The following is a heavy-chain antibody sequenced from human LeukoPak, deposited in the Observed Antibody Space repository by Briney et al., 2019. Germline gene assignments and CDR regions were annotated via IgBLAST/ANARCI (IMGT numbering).Heavy chain of an antibody. D-gene: IGHD3-3*01. CDR3: ARTSPPSIGVDYPYYFDY. Sequence: ASVKVSCKASGYTFTSYGISWVRQAPGQGLEWMGWISAYNGNTNYAQKLQGRVTMTRDTSISTAYMELSRLRSDDTAVYYCARTSPPSIGVDYPYYFDYWGQGTLVTVSS. V-gene: IGHV1-18*01. CDR2: ISAYNGNT. J-gene: IGHJ4*02. CDR1: GYTFTSYG.